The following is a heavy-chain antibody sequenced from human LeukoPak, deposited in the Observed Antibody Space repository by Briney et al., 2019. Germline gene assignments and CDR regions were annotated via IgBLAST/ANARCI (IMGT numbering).Heavy chain of an antibody. Sequence: SETLSLTCSVSGGSITSGRYYWTWIRQPAGKGLEWVGRLYTNDNTNYDPSLESRVSISVDTSKSQFYLQLTSVTAADTAVYFCARGVVTDDYYMDVWGKGITVIVSS. J-gene: IGHJ6*03. CDR1: GGSITSGRYY. D-gene: IGHD2-21*02. CDR2: LYTNDNT. CDR3: ARGVVTDDYYMDV. V-gene: IGHV4-61*02.